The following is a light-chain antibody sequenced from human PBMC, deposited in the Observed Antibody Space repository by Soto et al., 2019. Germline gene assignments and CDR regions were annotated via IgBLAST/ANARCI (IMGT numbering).Light chain of an antibody. CDR3: QQGYTTPIT. CDR1: QSISSY. CDR2: AAS. Sequence: DIQMTQSPSSLSASVGDRVTITSRASQSISSYLNWYQQKPGKAPKLLIYAASSLQSGVPSRFSGSGSGTDFTLTISSLQPEDFATYHCQQGYTTPITFGQGTRLEI. J-gene: IGKJ5*01. V-gene: IGKV1-39*01.